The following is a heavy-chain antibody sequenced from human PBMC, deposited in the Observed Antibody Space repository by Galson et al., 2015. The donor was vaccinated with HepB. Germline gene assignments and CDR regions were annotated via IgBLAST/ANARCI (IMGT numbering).Heavy chain of an antibody. V-gene: IGHV3-30*18. D-gene: IGHD6-19*01. J-gene: IGHJ6*02. Sequence: SLRLSCAASGFTFSSYGMHWVRQAPGKGLEWVAVISYDGSNKYYADSVKGRFTISRDNSKNTLYLQMNSLRAEDTAVYYCAKDRAQWLVKGGMDVWGQGTTVTVSS. CDR1: GFTFSSYG. CDR3: AKDRAQWLVKGGMDV. CDR2: ISYDGSNK.